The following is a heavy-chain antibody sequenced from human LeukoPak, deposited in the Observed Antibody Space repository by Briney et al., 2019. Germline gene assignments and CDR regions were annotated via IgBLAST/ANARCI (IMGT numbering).Heavy chain of an antibody. J-gene: IGHJ6*02. CDR1: GFTSDDYG. CDR2: INWNGGST. D-gene: IGHD1-26*01. Sequence: PGGSLRLSCAASGFTSDDYGMSWVRQAPGKGLEWVSGINWNGGSTGYADSVKGRFTISRDNAKNSLYLQMNSLRAEDTALYYCAKDRGSYYYYYGMDVWGQGTTVTVSS. CDR3: AKDRGSYYYYYGMDV. V-gene: IGHV3-20*04.